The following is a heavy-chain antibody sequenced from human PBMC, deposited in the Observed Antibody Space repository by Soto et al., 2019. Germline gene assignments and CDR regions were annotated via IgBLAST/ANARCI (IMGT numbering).Heavy chain of an antibody. CDR1: GYSFTSYW. Sequence: GESLKISCKSSGYSFTSYWIGWVRQMPGKGLEWMGIIYPGDSDTRYSPSFQGQVTISADKSISTAYLQWSSLKASDTAMYYCAMPHYYGSGSLLPLDYWGQGTLVTVSS. D-gene: IGHD3-10*01. CDR3: AMPHYYGSGSLLPLDY. CDR2: IYPGDSDT. V-gene: IGHV5-51*01. J-gene: IGHJ4*02.